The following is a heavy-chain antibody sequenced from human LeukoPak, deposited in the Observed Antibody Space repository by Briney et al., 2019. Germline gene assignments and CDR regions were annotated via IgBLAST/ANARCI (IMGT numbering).Heavy chain of an antibody. V-gene: IGHV3-30*04. CDR2: ISYDGSNK. J-gene: IGHJ4*02. CDR3: ARGPLLWFGELTPFDY. Sequence: GGSLRLPCAASGFTFSSYAMHWVRQAPGKGLEWVAVISYDGSNKYYADSVKGRFTISRDNSKNTLYLQMNSLRAEDTAVYYCARGPLLWFGELTPFDYWGQGTLVTVSS. D-gene: IGHD3-10*01. CDR1: GFTFSSYA.